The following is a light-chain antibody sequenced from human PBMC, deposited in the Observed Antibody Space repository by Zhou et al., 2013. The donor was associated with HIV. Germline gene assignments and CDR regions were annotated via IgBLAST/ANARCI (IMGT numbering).Light chain of an antibody. CDR2: LGS. V-gene: IGKV2-28*01. Sequence: DIVMTQSPLSLPVTPGEPASISCRSSQSLLHRDGYNYLEWYVQKPGQSPQLLMYLGSNRASGVPDRFSGSGSGTDFTLKITRMEAGDVGVYYCMQALQTPLTFGGGTKVEIK. CDR3: MQALQTPLT. CDR1: QSLLHRDGYNY. J-gene: IGKJ4*01.